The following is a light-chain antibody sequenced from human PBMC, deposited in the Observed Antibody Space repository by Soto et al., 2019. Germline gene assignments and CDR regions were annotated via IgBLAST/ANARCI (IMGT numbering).Light chain of an antibody. CDR3: SSYAGSNNVV. Sequence: QSALTQPPSASGSPGQSVTISCTGTSSDVGYYNYVSWYQQHPDKAPKLMIYEVSERPSGVPDRFSGSKSGNTASLTVSGLQAEDEADYYCSSYAGSNNVVFGGGTQLTVL. CDR1: SSDVGYYNY. CDR2: EVS. J-gene: IGLJ2*01. V-gene: IGLV2-8*01.